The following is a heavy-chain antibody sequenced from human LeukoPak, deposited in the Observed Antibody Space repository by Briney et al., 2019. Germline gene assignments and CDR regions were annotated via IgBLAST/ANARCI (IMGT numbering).Heavy chain of an antibody. CDR3: AGDYGDYYFDY. Sequence: SETLSLTCTVSGGSISSSSYYWGWIRQPPGKGLEWIGSIYYSGSTYYNPSLKSRVTISVDTSKNQFSLKLSSVTAADTAVYFCAGDYGDYYFDYWGQGTLVTVSS. CDR2: IYYSGST. D-gene: IGHD4-17*01. J-gene: IGHJ4*02. CDR1: GGSISSSSYY. V-gene: IGHV4-39*07.